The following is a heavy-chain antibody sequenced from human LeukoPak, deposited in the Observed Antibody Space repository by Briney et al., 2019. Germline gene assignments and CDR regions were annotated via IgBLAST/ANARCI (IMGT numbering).Heavy chain of an antibody. V-gene: IGHV4-59*01. CDR3: ARGAMATTPFFDY. Sequence: SETLSLTCPVSGGSISNYYYWTWIRQPPGKGLEWIGYVYYTGSTNFNPSLKSRVPMSLDTSRNQFSLKLTSLTAADTAVYYCARGAMATTPFFDYWGQGTLVTVSS. J-gene: IGHJ4*02. D-gene: IGHD5-24*01. CDR2: VYYTGST. CDR1: GGSISNYY.